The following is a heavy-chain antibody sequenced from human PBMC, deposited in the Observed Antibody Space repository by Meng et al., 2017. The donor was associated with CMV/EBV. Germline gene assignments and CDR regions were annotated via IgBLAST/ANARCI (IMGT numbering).Heavy chain of an antibody. D-gene: IGHD2-2*02. J-gene: IGHJ6*02. CDR1: GFTFSSYW. CDR3: AREDCSSTSCYTGYYGMDV. V-gene: IGHV3-7*01. CDR2: IKQDGSEK. Sequence: GRSLRLSCAASGFTFSSYWMSWVRQAPGKGLEWVANIKQDGSEKYYVDSVKGRFTISRDNAKNSLYLQMNSLRAEDTAVYYCAREDCSSTSCYTGYYGMDVWGQGTTVTVSS.